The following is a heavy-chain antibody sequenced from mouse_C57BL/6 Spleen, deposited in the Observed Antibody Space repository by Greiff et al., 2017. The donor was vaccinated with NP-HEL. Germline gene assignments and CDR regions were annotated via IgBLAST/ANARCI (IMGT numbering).Heavy chain of an antibody. J-gene: IGHJ4*01. Sequence: QVQLQQPGAELVMPGASVKLSCKASGYTFTSYWMHWVKQRPGQGLEWIGEIDPSASYTNYTQKFKGKSTLTVDKSSSTAYMQLSSLTSEDSAVYYCARKAYYSNYGYYAMDYWGQGTSVTVSS. CDR1: GYTFTSYW. CDR2: IDPSASYT. D-gene: IGHD2-5*01. V-gene: IGHV1-69*01. CDR3: ARKAYYSNYGYYAMDY.